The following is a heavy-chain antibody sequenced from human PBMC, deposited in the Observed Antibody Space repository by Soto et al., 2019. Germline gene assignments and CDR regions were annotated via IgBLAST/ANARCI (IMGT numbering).Heavy chain of an antibody. CDR1: GDSISSGDYY. V-gene: IGHV4-30-4*01. J-gene: IGHJ4*02. D-gene: IGHD6-13*01. CDR3: SRDFKRYSSPPGRLEY. CDR2: IYYSGNT. Sequence: PSETLSLTCTVSGDSISSGDYYWSWIRQPPGKGLEWIGCIYYSGNTYYNTSLKRQFSISVDTSKYKFSLQLRSVTVAATAVYYCSRDFKRYSSPPGRLEYWGQGTLVTVSS.